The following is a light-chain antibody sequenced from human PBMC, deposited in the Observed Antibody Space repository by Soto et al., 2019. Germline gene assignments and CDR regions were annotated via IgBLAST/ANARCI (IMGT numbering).Light chain of an antibody. J-gene: IGKJ1*01. CDR2: TTS. V-gene: IGKV1-39*01. Sequence: DIQMTQSPSSLSASVGDRVTITCRSSQSISTYLNWYQQKPGKAPNLLIYTTSNLESGVPSRFSGSGSGTDFTLTINSLQPEDFATYFCQQSYSRPRTFGQGTKVDNK. CDR3: QQSYSRPRT. CDR1: QSISTY.